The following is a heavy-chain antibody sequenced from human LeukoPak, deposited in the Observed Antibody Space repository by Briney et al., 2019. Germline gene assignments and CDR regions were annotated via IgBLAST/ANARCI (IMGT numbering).Heavy chain of an antibody. J-gene: IGHJ4*02. V-gene: IGHV4-59*12. Sequence: SETLSLTCSVSGASINDYYWTWIRQPPGKGLEWIGYVYHTGTSGYHPSLKSRVAMSLDTSKNQVSLKLSSVTAADTAVYFCTRVVNGGQFDYWGQGTLVTVSS. CDR2: VYHTGTS. CDR1: GASINDYY. CDR3: TRVVNGGQFDY. D-gene: IGHD2-8*01.